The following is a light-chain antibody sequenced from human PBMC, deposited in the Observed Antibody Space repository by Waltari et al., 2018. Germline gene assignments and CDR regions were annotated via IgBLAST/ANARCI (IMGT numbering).Light chain of an antibody. CDR1: HTIMAKY. Sequence: SPPSATTLPSPGGEGPTPSSTTHTIMAKYLVWYQQKPGQAPSLLIYATFSRATGIPDRCTGSGSGTDFSLTISSLEPEDFAAYYCQKYEVLPATFGGGTKVEIK. CDR2: ATF. CDR3: QKYEVLPAT. J-gene: IGKJ4*01. V-gene: IGKV3-20*01.